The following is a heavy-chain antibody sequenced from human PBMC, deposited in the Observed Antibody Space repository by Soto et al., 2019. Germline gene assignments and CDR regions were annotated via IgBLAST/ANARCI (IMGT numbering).Heavy chain of an antibody. Sequence: SETLSVTCTVSVFSISSCYYYWSWIRHPPGKGLEWIGYIYYSGITYYNPSLKSRVTISVDTSKNQFSLKLSSVTAADTAVYYCARGGFGEGVSGAFDIWGQGTMVTVSS. CDR1: VFSISSCYYY. V-gene: IGHV4-30-4*01. D-gene: IGHD3-10*01. J-gene: IGHJ3*02. CDR2: IYYSGIT. CDR3: ARGGFGEGVSGAFDI.